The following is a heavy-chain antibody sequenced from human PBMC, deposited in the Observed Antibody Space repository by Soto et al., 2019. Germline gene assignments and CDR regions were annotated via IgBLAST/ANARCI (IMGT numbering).Heavy chain of an antibody. D-gene: IGHD6-6*01. CDR2: IIPIFGTA. CDR3: ARARTSSSHRYYYYYYGIDV. V-gene: IGHV1-69*01. Sequence: QVQLVQSGAEVKKPGSSVKVSCKASGGTFSSYAISWVRQAPGQCLEWMGGIIPIFGTANYAQKFQGRVTITADESTGTAYMERSSLRSEDTAVDYCARARTSSSHRYYYYYYGIDVWGQGPTVTVSS. J-gene: IGHJ6*02. CDR1: GGTFSSYA.